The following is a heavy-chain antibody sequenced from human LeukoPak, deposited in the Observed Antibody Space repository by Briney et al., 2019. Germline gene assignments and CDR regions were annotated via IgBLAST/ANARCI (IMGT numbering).Heavy chain of an antibody. D-gene: IGHD3-10*01. V-gene: IGHV4-38-2*02. J-gene: IGHJ4*02. CDR3: ARVDYGSGSYHPGFGY. CDR2: IYHSGST. CDR1: GYSISSGYY. Sequence: SETLSLTCTVSGYSISSGYYWGWIRQPPGKGLEWIGSIYHSGSTYYNPSLKSRVTISVDTSKNQFSLKLSSVTAADTAVYYCARVDYGSGSYHPGFGYWGQGTLVTVSS.